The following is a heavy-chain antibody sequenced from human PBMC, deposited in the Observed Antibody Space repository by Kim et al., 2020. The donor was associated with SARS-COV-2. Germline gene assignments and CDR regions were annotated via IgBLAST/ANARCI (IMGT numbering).Heavy chain of an antibody. D-gene: IGHD6-6*01. J-gene: IGHJ1*01. Sequence: ASVKVSCKASGYTFTSYDINWVRQATGQGLEWMGWMNPNSGNTGYAQKFQGRVTMTRNTSISTAYMELSSLRSEDTAVYYCARALRRYSSSPRDFQHWGQGPLVTVSS. CDR3: ARALRRYSSSPRDFQH. CDR1: GYTFTSYD. CDR2: MNPNSGNT. V-gene: IGHV1-8*01.